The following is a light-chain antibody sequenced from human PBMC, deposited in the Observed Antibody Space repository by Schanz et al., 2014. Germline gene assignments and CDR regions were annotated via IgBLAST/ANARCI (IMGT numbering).Light chain of an antibody. V-gene: IGLV1-51*01. Sequence: QSVLTQPPSVSAAPGQKVTISCSGRSSNIGTNSVSWYQQLPGTAPKLLIYDNNKRPSEIPDRFSGSKSGTTATLGITGLQTGDEADYYCGTWDSSLSALWVFGGGTKLTVL. CDR1: SSNIGTNS. CDR2: DNN. J-gene: IGLJ3*02. CDR3: GTWDSSLSALWV.